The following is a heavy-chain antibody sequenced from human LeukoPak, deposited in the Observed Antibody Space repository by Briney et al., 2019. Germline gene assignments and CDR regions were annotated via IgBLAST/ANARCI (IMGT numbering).Heavy chain of an antibody. V-gene: IGHV1-18*01. Sequence: GASVKVSCKASGYTFTSYGISWVRQAPGQGLEWMGWISAYNGNTNYAQKLQGRVTMTTDTSTSTAYMELRSLRSDDTAVYYRARFPAAAGTIGFDPWGQGTLVTVSS. CDR1: GYTFTSYG. CDR2: ISAYNGNT. CDR3: ARFPAAAGTIGFDP. D-gene: IGHD6-13*01. J-gene: IGHJ5*02.